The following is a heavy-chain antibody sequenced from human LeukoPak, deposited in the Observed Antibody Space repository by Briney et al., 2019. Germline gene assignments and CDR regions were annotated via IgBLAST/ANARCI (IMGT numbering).Heavy chain of an antibody. Sequence: TGGSLRLSCAASGFTFSSYGMHWVRQAPGKGREWVAFIRYDGSNKYYADSVKGRFTISRDNSKNTLYLQMNSLRAEDTAVYYCAKDPYRIAVAGTGPDYWGQGTLVTVSS. CDR2: IRYDGSNK. J-gene: IGHJ4*02. CDR3: AKDPYRIAVAGTGPDY. D-gene: IGHD6-19*01. CDR1: GFTFSSYG. V-gene: IGHV3-30*02.